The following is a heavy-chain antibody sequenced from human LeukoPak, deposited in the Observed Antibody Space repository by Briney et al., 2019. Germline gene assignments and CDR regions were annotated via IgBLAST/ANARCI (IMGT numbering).Heavy chain of an antibody. CDR1: GGSLSSGSYY. D-gene: IGHD2/OR15-2a*01. Sequence: SGTLSLTCTVSGGSLSSGSYYWGWIRQTPGKGLEWIGTIYYSGRTYYNPSLKSRVTLSIDTSKNQLSLKLSSVTAADTAVYYCARRIYYSGDIWGQGTMVTVSS. V-gene: IGHV4-39*01. J-gene: IGHJ3*02. CDR3: ARRIYYSGDI. CDR2: IYYSGRT.